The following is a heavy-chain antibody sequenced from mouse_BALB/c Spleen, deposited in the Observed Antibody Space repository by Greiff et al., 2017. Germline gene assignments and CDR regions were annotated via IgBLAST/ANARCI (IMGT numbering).Heavy chain of an antibody. D-gene: IGHD2-10*01. CDR3: ARKGRTYYGNYYAMDY. J-gene: IGHJ4*01. CDR2: IDPYNGGT. V-gene: IGHV1S135*01. CDR1: GYAFTSYN. Sequence: VQLQQSGPELVKPGAPVKVSCKASGYAFTSYNMYWVKQSHGKSLEWIGYIDPYNGGTSYNQKFKGKATLTVDKSSSTAYMHLNSLTSEDSAVYYCARKGRTYYGNYYAMDYWGQGTSVTVAS.